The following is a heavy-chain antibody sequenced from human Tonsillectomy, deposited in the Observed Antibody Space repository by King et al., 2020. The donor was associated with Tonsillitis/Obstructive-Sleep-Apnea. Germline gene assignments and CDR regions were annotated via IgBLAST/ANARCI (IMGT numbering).Heavy chain of an antibody. J-gene: IGHJ6*03. V-gene: IGHV3-30*01. CDR3: AREAVTTPFGYYYYYMDV. Sequence: VQLVESGGGVVQPGRSLRLSCAASGFTFSSYAMHWVRQAPGKGLEWVAVISNDGSNKYYAGSVKGRFSISRDNSKNTLYLQMNSLRAEDTAVHYCAREAVTTPFGYYYYYMDVWGKGTTVTVSS. D-gene: IGHD4-11*01. CDR1: GFTFSSYA. CDR2: ISNDGSNK.